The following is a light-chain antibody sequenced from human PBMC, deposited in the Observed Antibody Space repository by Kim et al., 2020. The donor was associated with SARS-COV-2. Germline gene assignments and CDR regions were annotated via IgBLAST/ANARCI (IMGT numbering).Light chain of an antibody. CDR1: QSVASNH. V-gene: IGKV3-20*01. Sequence: SPGDRAILSCRASQSVASNHLAWFQQKPGQAPRLLIYGTSSRAPAIPDRFSASGSGTDFTLTISRLEPEDFAIYYCQQYDRPPYTFGQGTKVDIK. CDR2: GTS. CDR3: QQYDRPPYT. J-gene: IGKJ2*01.